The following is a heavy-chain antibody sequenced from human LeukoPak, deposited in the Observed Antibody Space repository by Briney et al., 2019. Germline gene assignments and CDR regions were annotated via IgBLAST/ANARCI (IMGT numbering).Heavy chain of an antibody. Sequence: ASVKVSCKASGGTFSSYAISWVRQAPGQGLEWMGGIIPIFGTANYAQKFQGRVTITADESTSTAYMELSSLRSEDTAVYYCARQRYFDWSSPNNWFDPWGQGTLVTVSS. CDR3: ARQRYFDWSSPNNWFDP. J-gene: IGHJ5*02. D-gene: IGHD3-9*01. V-gene: IGHV1-69*13. CDR2: IIPIFGTA. CDR1: GGTFSSYA.